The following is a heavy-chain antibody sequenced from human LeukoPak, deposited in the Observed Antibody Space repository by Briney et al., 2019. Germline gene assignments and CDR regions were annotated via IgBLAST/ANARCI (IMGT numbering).Heavy chain of an antibody. Sequence: PGGSLRLSCTASGFTFSNYWMHWVRQAPGKGLVCVSRINNDGSTTTYADSVKGRFTISRDNAKNTLYLQMNSLRAEDTAVYYCARAFRSTTVTDYWGQGTLVTVSS. V-gene: IGHV3-74*01. CDR2: INNDGSTT. D-gene: IGHD4-17*01. CDR1: GFTFSNYW. CDR3: ARAFRSTTVTDY. J-gene: IGHJ4*02.